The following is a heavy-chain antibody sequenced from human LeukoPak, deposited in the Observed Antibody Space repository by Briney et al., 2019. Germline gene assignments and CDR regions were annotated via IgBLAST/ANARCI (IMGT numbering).Heavy chain of an antibody. CDR2: INHSGST. V-gene: IGHV4-34*01. Sequence: SETLSLTCAVYGGSFSGYYWSWIRQPPGKGLEWIGEINHSGSTNYNPSLKSRVTISVDTSKNQFSLKLSSVTAADTAVYYCARASGSYRGAFDIWGQGTMVTVSS. J-gene: IGHJ3*02. CDR3: ARASGSYRGAFDI. CDR1: GGSFSGYY. D-gene: IGHD1-26*01.